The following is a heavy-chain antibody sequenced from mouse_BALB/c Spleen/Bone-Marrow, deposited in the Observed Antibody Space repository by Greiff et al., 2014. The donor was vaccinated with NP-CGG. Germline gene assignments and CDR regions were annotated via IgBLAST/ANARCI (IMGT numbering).Heavy chain of an antibody. CDR3: ARDISTATGYRYFDV. V-gene: IGHV7-3*02. CDR2: IRNKANGYTT. J-gene: IGHJ1*01. Sequence: EVKVVESGGGLGRPGGSLRLSCATSGFTFTDYYMSWVRQPPGKALEWLGFIRNKANGYTTEYSTSMKGRFTISRDNSQSILYLQMNTLRAEDSATYYCARDISTATGYRYFDVWGAGTTVTVSS. CDR1: GFTFTDYY. D-gene: IGHD1-2*01.